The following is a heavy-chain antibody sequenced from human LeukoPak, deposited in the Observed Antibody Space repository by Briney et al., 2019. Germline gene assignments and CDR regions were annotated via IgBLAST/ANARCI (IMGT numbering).Heavy chain of an antibody. V-gene: IGHV4-39*01. J-gene: IGHJ3*02. Sequence: SETLSLTCTVSGGSISSSSYYWGWIRQPPGKGLEWIGSIYYSGSTYYNPSLKSRVTISVDTSKNQFSLKLSSVTAADTAVYHCAYSSGYMGAFDIWGQGTMVTVSS. CDR1: GGSISSSSYY. CDR3: AYSSGYMGAFDI. D-gene: IGHD3-22*01. CDR2: IYYSGST.